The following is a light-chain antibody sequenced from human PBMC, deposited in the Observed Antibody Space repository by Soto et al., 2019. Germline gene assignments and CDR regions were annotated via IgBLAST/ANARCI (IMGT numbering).Light chain of an antibody. J-gene: IGLJ1*01. CDR3: RV. Sequence: QSVLTQPPSASGSPGQSVTISCTGTSSDVGGYNYVSWYQQHPGKAPKLMISEVSKRPSGVPDRFSGSKSGNTASLTVSGLQAEDEADYYSRVFGTGTKLTVL. V-gene: IGLV2-8*01. CDR2: EVS. CDR1: SSDVGGYNY.